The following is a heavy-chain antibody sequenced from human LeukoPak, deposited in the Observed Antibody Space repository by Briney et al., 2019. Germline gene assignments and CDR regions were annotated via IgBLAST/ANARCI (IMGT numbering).Heavy chain of an antibody. Sequence: SETLSLTCSVSGVSISSYYWTWLRQPPGEGREWFGYIYYNGSTNYNPSLKSRVTISVDTSKNQFSLKLNSVTAADTAVYYCARQSRGIAVAGLDYWGQGILVTVSS. CDR2: IYYNGST. D-gene: IGHD6-19*01. V-gene: IGHV4-59*08. CDR1: GVSISSYY. CDR3: ARQSRGIAVAGLDY. J-gene: IGHJ4*02.